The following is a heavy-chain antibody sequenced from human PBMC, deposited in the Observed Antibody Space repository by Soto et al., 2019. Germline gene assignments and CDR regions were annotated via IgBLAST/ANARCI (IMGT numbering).Heavy chain of an antibody. Sequence: SVKVSCKASGFTFTSSSLQWVRQARGQRLEWIGWIVVGSGNTNYAQKFQERVTITRDMSTSTAYMELSSLRSEDTAVYYCAAYLSCGGDCYSGDYWGQGTLVTGSS. V-gene: IGHV1-58*01. D-gene: IGHD2-21*02. J-gene: IGHJ4*02. CDR3: AAYLSCGGDCYSGDY. CDR2: IVVGSGNT. CDR1: GFTFTSSS.